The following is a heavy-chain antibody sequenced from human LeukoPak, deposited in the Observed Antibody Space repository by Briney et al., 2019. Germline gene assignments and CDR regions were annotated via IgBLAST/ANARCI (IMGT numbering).Heavy chain of an antibody. J-gene: IGHJ4*02. CDR2: ISSSSSYI. D-gene: IGHD1-7*01. CDR1: GFTFSSYS. V-gene: IGHV3-21*01. CDR3: ARDLGGLELSLDY. Sequence: GGSLRLSCAASGFTFSSYSMNWARQAPGKGLEWVSSISSSSSYIYYADSVKGRFTISRDNAKNSLYLQMNSLRAEDTAVYYCARDLGGLELSLDYWGQGTLVTVSS.